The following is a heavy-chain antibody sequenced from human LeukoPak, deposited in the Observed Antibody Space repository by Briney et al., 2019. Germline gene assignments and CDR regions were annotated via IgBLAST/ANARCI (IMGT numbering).Heavy chain of an antibody. CDR3: ARGYKPASGKDGAFDI. CDR2: IYSSGST. D-gene: IGHD6-13*01. Sequence: PSETLSLTCTVSGGSVCSGSYYWNWIRQPAGKGLEWIGRIYSSGSTNYNPSLKSRVSMSVDTSRNQFSLRLSSMTAADTALYYCARGYKPASGKDGAFDIWGQGTMVTVSS. V-gene: IGHV4-61*02. CDR1: GGSVCSGSYY. J-gene: IGHJ3*02.